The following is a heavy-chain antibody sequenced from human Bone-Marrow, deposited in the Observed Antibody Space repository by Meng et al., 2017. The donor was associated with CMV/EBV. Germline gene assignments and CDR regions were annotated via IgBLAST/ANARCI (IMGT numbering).Heavy chain of an antibody. Sequence: GESLKISCAASGFTFSSYWMHWVRQAPGKGLVWVSRVNSDGSSTSYADSVKGRFTISRDNAKNTLYLQMNSLRAEDTAVYYCASSPDYGEDYWGQGTRVTVSS. CDR3: ASSPDYGEDY. V-gene: IGHV3-74*01. D-gene: IGHD4-17*01. CDR1: GFTFSSYW. CDR2: VNSDGSST. J-gene: IGHJ4*02.